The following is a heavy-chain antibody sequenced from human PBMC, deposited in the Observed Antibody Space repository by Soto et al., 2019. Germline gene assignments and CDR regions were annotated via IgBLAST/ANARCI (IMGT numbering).Heavy chain of an antibody. CDR1: GFTFSSYS. D-gene: IGHD5-12*01. CDR2: ISSSSSYI. J-gene: IGHJ5*02. Sequence: PGGSLRLSCAASGFTFSSYSMNWVRQAPGKGLEWVSSISSSSSYIYYADSVKGRFTISRDNSKNTLYLQMNSLRAEDTAVYYCARDGCDGYNLGFDPWGQGTLVTVSS. CDR3: ARDGCDGYNLGFDP. V-gene: IGHV3-21*01.